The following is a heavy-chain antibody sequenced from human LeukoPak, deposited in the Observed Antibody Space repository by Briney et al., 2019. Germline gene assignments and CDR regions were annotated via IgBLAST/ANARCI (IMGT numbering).Heavy chain of an antibody. Sequence: GGSLRLSCTTSKFNFNSYGMTWVRQAPGKGLEWVSSISGSGGDTYHADSVKGRFTISRDNSKNTLYLQMNSLRAEDTAVYYCAKVPGSYYVDFDYWGQGTLVTVSS. CDR3: AKVPGSYYVDFDY. D-gene: IGHD3-10*01. V-gene: IGHV3-23*01. CDR1: KFNFNSYG. J-gene: IGHJ4*02. CDR2: ISGSGGDT.